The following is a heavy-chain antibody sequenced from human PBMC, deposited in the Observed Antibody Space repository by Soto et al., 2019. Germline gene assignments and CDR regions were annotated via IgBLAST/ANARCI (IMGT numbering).Heavy chain of an antibody. D-gene: IGHD1-7*01. CDR3: ARVPKAGGNCY. CDR1: GGSISSSNR. Sequence: QVQLQESGPELVKPSGTLSLTCAVSGGSISSSNRWSWVRQPPGKGLEWIGEIYHSGSTNYNPSLKRRLPXSXDKAKNQFSLKLSAVTAADTAVYYCARVPKAGGNCYWGQGTLVTVSS. CDR2: IYHSGST. V-gene: IGHV4-4*02. J-gene: IGHJ4*02.